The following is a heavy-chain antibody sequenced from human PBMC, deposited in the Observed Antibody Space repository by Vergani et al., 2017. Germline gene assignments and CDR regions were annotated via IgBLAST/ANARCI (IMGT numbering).Heavy chain of an antibody. CDR1: GDSIISRSYY. CDR3: ASGKYYSDSTSHFRGRYFDV. CDR2: IYNSGNG. V-gene: IGHV4-39*01. D-gene: IGHD3-16*01. J-gene: IGHJ2*01. Sequence: QMQLQESGPGLVKASETLSLTCTVSGDSIISRSYYWGWIRQPPGKGLEWIGRIYNSGNGDSSSSLKSRVTISADTSKNQFSLRLTSVTAADTAVYYCASGKYYSDSTSHFRGRYFDVWAVAPWSLSPQ.